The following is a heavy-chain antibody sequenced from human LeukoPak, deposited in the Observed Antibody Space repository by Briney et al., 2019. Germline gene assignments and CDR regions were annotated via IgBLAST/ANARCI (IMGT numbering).Heavy chain of an antibody. CDR2: INSDGSST. D-gene: IGHD3-3*01. Sequence: GGSLRLSCAASGFTFSSYWMHWVRHAPGKGLVWVSRINSDGSSTSYADSVKGRFTISRDNAKNTLYLQMNSLRAEDTAVYYCAREGYDFWSGYSPRYFDYWGQGTLVTVSS. CDR3: AREGYDFWSGYSPRYFDY. CDR1: GFTFSSYW. V-gene: IGHV3-74*01. J-gene: IGHJ4*02.